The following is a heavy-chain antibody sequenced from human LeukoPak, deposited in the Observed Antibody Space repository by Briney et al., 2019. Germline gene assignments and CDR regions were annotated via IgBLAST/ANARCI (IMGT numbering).Heavy chain of an antibody. CDR2: IYSGGST. V-gene: IGHV3-53*01. CDR1: GFTVSSNY. Sequence: GGSLRLSCAASGFTVSSNYMSWVCQAPGKGLEWVSVIYSGGSTYYADSVKGRFTISRDNSKNTLYLQMNSLRAEDTAVYYCARTEGYCSGGSCYARYFDYWGQGTLVTVSS. D-gene: IGHD2-15*01. J-gene: IGHJ4*02. CDR3: ARTEGYCSGGSCYARYFDY.